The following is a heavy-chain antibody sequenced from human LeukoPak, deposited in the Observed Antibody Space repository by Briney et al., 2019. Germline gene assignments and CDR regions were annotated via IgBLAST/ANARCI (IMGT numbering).Heavy chain of an antibody. D-gene: IGHD6-13*01. J-gene: IGHJ4*02. Sequence: GASVKVSCKASGYTFTSYGISWVRQAPGQGLEWMGWISAYSGNTNYVQKLQGRVSMTTDTSSSTAYMELRSLTSDDTAVYYCAREEPSGGWSYFDYWGQGTLVTVSS. CDR1: GYTFTSYG. V-gene: IGHV1-18*01. CDR3: AREEPSGGWSYFDY. CDR2: ISAYSGNT.